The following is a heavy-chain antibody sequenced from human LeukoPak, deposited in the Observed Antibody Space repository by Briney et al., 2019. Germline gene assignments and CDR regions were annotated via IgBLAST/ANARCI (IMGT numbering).Heavy chain of an antibody. J-gene: IGHJ6*02. CDR3: ARHWSGYTYAGKYYFYGMDV. Sequence: SETLSLTCTVSGGVISTYYWSWIRQPPGKGLEWIGYICYTGSTNYNPSLKSRVTISVDTSKNQISLKLSSVTATDTAVYYCARHWSGYTYAGKYYFYGMDVWGQGTTVTVSS. V-gene: IGHV4-59*08. CDR2: ICYTGST. CDR1: GGVISTYY. D-gene: IGHD5-18*01.